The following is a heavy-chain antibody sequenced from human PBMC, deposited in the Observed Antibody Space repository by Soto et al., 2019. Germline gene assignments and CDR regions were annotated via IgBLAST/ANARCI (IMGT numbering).Heavy chain of an antibody. CDR2: MHYSGST. J-gene: IGHJ4*02. CDR3: ARDSCGIDY. D-gene: IGHD2-15*01. Sequence: PSETLSLTCSVSGGSITSYYWSWIRQPPGKGLEWIGYMHYSGSTNYNPSLKSRVTISVDTSKNQFSLKLSSVTAADTAVYYCARDSCGIDYWGQGTLFTVS. CDR1: GGSITSYY. V-gene: IGHV4-59*01.